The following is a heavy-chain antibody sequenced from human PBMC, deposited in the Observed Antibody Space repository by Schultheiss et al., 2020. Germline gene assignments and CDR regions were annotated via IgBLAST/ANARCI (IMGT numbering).Heavy chain of an antibody. J-gene: IGHJ4*02. CDR1: GFSISTYW. V-gene: IGHV3-74*01. CDR2: INSDGSST. D-gene: IGHD5-12*01. CDR3: VRDVLGGYPDY. Sequence: SCAASGFSISTYWMHWVRQVPGRGLVWVSRINSDGSSTRYADSVKGRFTISRDNAKNTLDLQMNSLRAEDTAVYYCVRDVLGGYPDYWGQGTLVTVSS.